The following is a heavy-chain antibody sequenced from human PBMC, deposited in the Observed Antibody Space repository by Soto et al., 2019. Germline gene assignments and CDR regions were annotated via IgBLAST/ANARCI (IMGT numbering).Heavy chain of an antibody. CDR2: INPSGGST. CDR3: ARTNYYGSGRALDY. CDR1: ESTFSSNN. J-gene: IGHJ4*02. D-gene: IGHD3-10*01. Sequence: SSDPYESTFSSNNIHSVRQAPGQGLEWMGIINPSGGSTSYAQKFQGRVTMTRDTSTSTVYMELSSLRSEDTAVYYCARTNYYGSGRALDYWGQGTLVTVSS. V-gene: IGHV1-46*03.